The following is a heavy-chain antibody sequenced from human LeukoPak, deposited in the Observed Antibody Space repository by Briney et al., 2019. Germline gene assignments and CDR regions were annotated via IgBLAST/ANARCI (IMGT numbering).Heavy chain of an antibody. CDR1: GFTVSSNY. V-gene: IGHV3-53*01. CDR3: ARAASVSGYCSGGSCYPDTVHDAFDI. J-gene: IGHJ3*02. CDR2: IYSGGST. D-gene: IGHD2-15*01. Sequence: QPGGSLRLSCAASGFTVSSNYMSWVRQAPGKGLEWVSVIYSGGSTYYADSVKGRFTISRDNSKNTLYLQMNSLRAEDTAVYYCARAASVSGYCSGGSCYPDTVHDAFDIWGQGTMVTVPS.